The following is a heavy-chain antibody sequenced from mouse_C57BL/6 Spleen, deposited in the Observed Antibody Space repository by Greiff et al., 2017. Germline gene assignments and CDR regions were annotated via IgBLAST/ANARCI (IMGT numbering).Heavy chain of an antibody. Sequence: EVQLVESGPGLVKPSQSLSLTCSVTGYSITSGYYWNWIRQFPGNKLEWMGYISYDGSNNYNPSLKNRISITRDTSKNQFFLKLNSVTTEDTATYYCAVYYGNWYFDVWGTGTTVTVSS. CDR1: GYSITSGYY. D-gene: IGHD2-1*01. V-gene: IGHV3-6*01. CDR3: AVYYGNWYFDV. CDR2: ISYDGSN. J-gene: IGHJ1*03.